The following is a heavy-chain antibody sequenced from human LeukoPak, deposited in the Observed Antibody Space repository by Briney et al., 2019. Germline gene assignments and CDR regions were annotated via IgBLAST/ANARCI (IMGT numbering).Heavy chain of an antibody. CDR2: INPNSGGI. CDR1: GYTFTGYY. J-gene: IGHJ4*02. CDR3: AREVGWQQLWY. D-gene: IGHD6-13*01. Sequence: GASVKVSCKASGYTFTGYYMHWVRQAPGQGLEWMGWINPNSGGINYAQKFQGRVTMTRDTSISTAYMELSRLRSDDTAVYYCAREVGWQQLWYWGQGTLVTLSS. V-gene: IGHV1-2*02.